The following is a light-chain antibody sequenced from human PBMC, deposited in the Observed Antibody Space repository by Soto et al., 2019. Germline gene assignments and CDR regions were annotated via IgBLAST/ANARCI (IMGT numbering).Light chain of an antibody. Sequence: EIVLTQSPGTLSLSPGERGTLSCRASQSVSSNYLAWYQQKPGQAPRLLLYGASSRATGIPDRFSGSGSGTEFTPTISRLEPEDFEVYYCQADAGSPRTLAHGTHVDIK. J-gene: IGKJ1*01. V-gene: IGKV3-20*01. CDR3: QADAGSPRT. CDR2: GAS. CDR1: QSVSSNY.